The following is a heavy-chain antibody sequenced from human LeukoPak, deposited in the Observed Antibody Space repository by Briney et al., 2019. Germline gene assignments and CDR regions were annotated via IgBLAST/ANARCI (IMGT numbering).Heavy chain of an antibody. CDR2: IYYSGST. CDR3: ARGLGDGYNDY. Sequence: PSETLSLTCTVSGGSISSYYWSWIRQPPGKGLEWIGSIYYSGSTYYNPSLKSRVTISVDTSKNQFSLKLSPVTAADTAVYYCARGLGDGYNDYWGQGTLVTVSS. D-gene: IGHD5-24*01. V-gene: IGHV4-39*07. CDR1: GGSISSYY. J-gene: IGHJ4*02.